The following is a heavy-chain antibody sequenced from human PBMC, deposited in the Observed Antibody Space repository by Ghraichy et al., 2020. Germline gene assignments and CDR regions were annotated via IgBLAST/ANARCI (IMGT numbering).Heavy chain of an antibody. J-gene: IGHJ4*02. CDR3: ARLMDSTTIWDY. D-gene: IGHD1-1*01. Sequence: GESLRLSCAASGFTFASHPMSWVRQAPGKGLEWVANIKADGSDTYYVDSVKGRFTISRDNADNSLYLQMSSLRAEDTALYFCARLMDSTTIWDYWGQGTLVTVSS. V-gene: IGHV3-7*01. CDR1: GFTFASHP. CDR2: IKADGSDT.